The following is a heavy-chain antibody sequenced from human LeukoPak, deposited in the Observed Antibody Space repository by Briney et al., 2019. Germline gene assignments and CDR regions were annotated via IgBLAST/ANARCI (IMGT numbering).Heavy chain of an antibody. CDR1: GGSISSSSKF. V-gene: IGHV4-39*01. CDR2: LRPSTTT. Sequence: PSETLSLTCTVSGGSISSSSKFWGWIRQPPGKGLEWIGSLRPSTTTYYNPSLRSRVAISVDTSKNQFSLTLSSVTAADWAVYFWAKHDDYPSNPQPAGFDVWGKGTMVTVFS. D-gene: IGHD4-11*01. J-gene: IGHJ3*01. CDR3: AKHDDYPSNPQPAGFDV.